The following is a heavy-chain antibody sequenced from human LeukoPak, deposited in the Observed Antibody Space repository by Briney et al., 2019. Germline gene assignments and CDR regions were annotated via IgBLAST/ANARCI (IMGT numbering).Heavy chain of an antibody. CDR2: IWYDGSNK. V-gene: IGHV3-33*01. J-gene: IGHJ1*01. CDR3: AREMAV. Sequence: GGSLRLSCVVSGFSFGTYSMHWARQVPGKGLEWVAVIWYDGSNKDYADSVKGRFTISRDNSKNTLYLQINSLRVEDTAVYYCAREMAVWGQGALVTVSS. CDR1: GFSFGTYS. D-gene: IGHD2-8*01.